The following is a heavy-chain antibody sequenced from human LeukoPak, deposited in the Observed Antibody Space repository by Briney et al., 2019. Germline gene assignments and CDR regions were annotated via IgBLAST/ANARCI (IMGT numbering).Heavy chain of an antibody. CDR3: TTAPDSMDC. CDR1: GFTFSSAW. Sequence: SGGSLRLSCAASGFTFSSAWMTWVRQAPGKGLEWVGRIKSKTDGGTAEHAAPVKGRFTISRGDSQNTLYLQMNSLRPEDTAVYYCTTAPDSMDCWGQGTLVTVSS. D-gene: IGHD3-3*01. V-gene: IGHV3-15*01. CDR2: IKSKTDGGTA. J-gene: IGHJ4*02.